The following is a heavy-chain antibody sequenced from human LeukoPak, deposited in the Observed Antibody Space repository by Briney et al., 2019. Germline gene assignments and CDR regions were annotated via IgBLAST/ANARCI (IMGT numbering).Heavy chain of an antibody. V-gene: IGHV3-66*01. CDR2: ICSGGNT. J-gene: IGHJ4*02. CDR3: ARESAPHHGLDY. D-gene: IGHD5-24*01. Sequence: GGSLRLSCAASGFSVTSSHMSWVRQAPGKGLEWVSIICSGGNTDYAGSMQGRFAISRDNSKNTLYLQMNSLRPEDTAVYYCARESAPHHGLDYWGQGTLVTVSP. CDR1: GFSVTSSH.